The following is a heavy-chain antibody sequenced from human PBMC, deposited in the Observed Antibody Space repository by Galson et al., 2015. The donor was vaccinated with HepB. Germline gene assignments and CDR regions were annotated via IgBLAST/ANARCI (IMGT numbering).Heavy chain of an antibody. CDR3: ARTPYYDSSGYYTYWYFDL. D-gene: IGHD3-22*01. CDR2: INAGNGNT. CDR1: GYTFTSYA. Sequence: SVKVSCKASGYTFTSYAMHWVRQAPGQRLEWMGWINAGNGNTKYSQKFRGRVTITRDTSASTAYMELSSLRSEDTAVYYCARTPYYDSSGYYTYWYFDLWGRGTLVTVSS. J-gene: IGHJ2*01. V-gene: IGHV1-3*01.